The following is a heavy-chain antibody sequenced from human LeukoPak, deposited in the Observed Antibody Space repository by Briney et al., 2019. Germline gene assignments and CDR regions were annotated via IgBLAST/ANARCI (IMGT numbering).Heavy chain of an antibody. D-gene: IGHD6-19*01. Sequence: GASVKVSCKASGGTFSSYAISWVRQAPGQGLEWMGRIIPILGIANYAQKFQGRVTITADKSTSTAHMELSSLRSEDTAVYYCARAIAVVSDYWGQGTLVTVSS. V-gene: IGHV1-69*04. J-gene: IGHJ4*02. CDR2: IIPILGIA. CDR3: ARAIAVVSDY. CDR1: GGTFSSYA.